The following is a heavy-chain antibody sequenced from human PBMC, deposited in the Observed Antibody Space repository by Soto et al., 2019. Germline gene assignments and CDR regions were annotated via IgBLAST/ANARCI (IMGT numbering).Heavy chain of an antibody. Sequence: ASVKVSCKASGFTFTSYAMHWVRQAPGQRLEWMGWINAGNGNTKYSQRFQGRVTITRDTSASTAYMELSSLRSEDTAVYYCARSIVVVTALDYWGQGTLVTVSS. CDR2: INAGNGNT. CDR1: GFTFTSYA. D-gene: IGHD2-21*02. CDR3: ARSIVVVTALDY. V-gene: IGHV1-3*01. J-gene: IGHJ4*02.